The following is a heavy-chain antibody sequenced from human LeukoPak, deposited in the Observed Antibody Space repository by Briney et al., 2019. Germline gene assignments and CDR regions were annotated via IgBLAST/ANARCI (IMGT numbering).Heavy chain of an antibody. Sequence: EESLKTSCKGSGYSFTSYWIGWVRQMPGKGLEWMGIIYPGDPDTRYSPSFQGPVTISADKSISTAYLQWSSLKASDTAMYYCARRAYYYYYMDVWGKGTTVTVSS. CDR3: ARRAYYYYYMDV. CDR2: IYPGDPDT. V-gene: IGHV5-51*01. CDR1: GYSFTSYW. J-gene: IGHJ6*03.